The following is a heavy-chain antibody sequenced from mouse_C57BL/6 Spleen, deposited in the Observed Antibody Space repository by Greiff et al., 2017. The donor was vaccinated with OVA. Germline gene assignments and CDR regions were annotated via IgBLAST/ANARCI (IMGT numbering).Heavy chain of an antibody. CDR1: GYAFSSSW. CDR2: IYPGDGDT. Sequence: VQGVEPGPELVKPGASVKISCKASGYAFSSSWMNWVKQRPGKGLEWIGRIYPGDGDTNYNGKFKGKATLTADKSSSTAYMQLSSLTSEDSAVYFCAREGGGPWFAYWGQGALVTVSA. J-gene: IGHJ3*01. V-gene: IGHV1-82*01. CDR3: AREGGGPWFAY.